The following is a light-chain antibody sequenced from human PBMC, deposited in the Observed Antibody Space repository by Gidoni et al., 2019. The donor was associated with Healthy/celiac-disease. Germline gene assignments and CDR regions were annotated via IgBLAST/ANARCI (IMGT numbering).Light chain of an antibody. V-gene: IGLV3-19*01. CDR3: NSRDSSGNHKVV. Sequence: SSELTQAPAVSVALGQTVRITCQGDSLRSYYASWYQQKPGQAPVLVIYGKNNRPSGIPDRFSGSSSGNTASLTITGAEAEDEADYYCNSRDSSGNHKVVFGAGTKLTVL. J-gene: IGLJ2*01. CDR1: SLRSYY. CDR2: GKN.